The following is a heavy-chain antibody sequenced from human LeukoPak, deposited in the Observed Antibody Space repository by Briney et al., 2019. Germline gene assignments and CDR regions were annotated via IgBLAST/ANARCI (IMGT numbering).Heavy chain of an antibody. V-gene: IGHV3-30*18. CDR2: ISHDGNNK. D-gene: IGHD3-10*01. CDR3: AKAEGVSGSLYHGDY. Sequence: PGRSLRLSCAASGFTFSVYGMHWVRQAPGKGLEWVAVISHDGNNKYYEDSVKGRFSISRDNSKNTLYLQMNSLRAEDTAIYYCAKAEGVSGSLYHGDYWGREPWSPSPQ. CDR1: GFTFSVYG. J-gene: IGHJ4*02.